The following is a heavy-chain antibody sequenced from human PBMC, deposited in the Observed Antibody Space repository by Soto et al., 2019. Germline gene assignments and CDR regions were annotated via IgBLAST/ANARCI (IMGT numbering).Heavy chain of an antibody. V-gene: IGHV1-69*01. CDR1: GGTFAKFI. CDR2: IVPLLGTP. Sequence: QAQLVQSGAELKEPGSSVRVSCKASGGTFAKFIMNWVRQTPGQGLEWMGGIVPLLGTPTYAEKFKGRVKVSATVSTSTVYMDLASLKSDDTANYYYARNGTYESSHSPYSGIDVWGQGTKVTVSS. J-gene: IGHJ6*02. D-gene: IGHD1-7*01. CDR3: ARNGTYESSHSPYSGIDV.